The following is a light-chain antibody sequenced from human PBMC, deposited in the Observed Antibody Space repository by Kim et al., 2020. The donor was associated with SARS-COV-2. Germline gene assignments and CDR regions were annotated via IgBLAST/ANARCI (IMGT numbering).Light chain of an antibody. V-gene: IGKV3-15*01. CDR2: AAS. CDR1: QNVSRN. CDR3: QQYNNWPPYT. Sequence: PGARVTLSCSASQNVSRNVAWYQHKPGQAPRPLIAAASTRAPGIPARFSGSGSGTEFTLTISSLQSEDFAVYFCQQYNNWPPYTFGQGTKLEIK. J-gene: IGKJ2*01.